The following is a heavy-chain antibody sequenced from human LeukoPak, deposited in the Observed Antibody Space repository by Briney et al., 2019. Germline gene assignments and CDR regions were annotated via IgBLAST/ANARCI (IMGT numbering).Heavy chain of an antibody. CDR2: IHYSGST. Sequence: SEILSLTCTVSGGSISSYYWSWIRQPPGKGLEWIGYIHYSGSTNYNPSLKSRVTISVDTSKNQFSLKLSSVTAADTAVYYCARGPPGHILGVVVPAAISGFDPWGQGTLVTVSS. D-gene: IGHD2-2*01. V-gene: IGHV4-59*01. J-gene: IGHJ5*02. CDR1: GGSISSYY. CDR3: ARGPPGHILGVVVPAAISGFDP.